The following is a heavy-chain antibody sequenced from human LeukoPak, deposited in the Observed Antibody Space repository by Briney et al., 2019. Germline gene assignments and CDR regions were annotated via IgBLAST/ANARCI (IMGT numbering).Heavy chain of an antibody. CDR1: GFTFSSYA. J-gene: IGHJ4*02. V-gene: IGHV3-23*01. CDR2: ISGSGGST. CDR3: AKTETYDFWSGSTFDY. D-gene: IGHD3-3*01. Sequence: GGSLRLSCAASGFTFSSYAMSWVRQAPGKGLEWVSAISGSGGSTYYADSVKGRFTISRDNSKNTLYLQMNSLRAEDTAVYYCAKTETYDFWSGSTFDYWGQGTPVTVSS.